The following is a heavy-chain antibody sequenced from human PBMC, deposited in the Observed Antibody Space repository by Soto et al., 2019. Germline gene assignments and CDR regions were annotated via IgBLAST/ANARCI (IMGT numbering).Heavy chain of an antibody. J-gene: IGHJ6*03. CDR2: IYSGGST. V-gene: IGHV3-66*01. D-gene: IGHD5-12*01. CDR3: ARDREVAPKRGRYYYYYYYMDV. CDR1: GFTVSSNY. Sequence: GESLKISCAASGFTVSSNYMSWVRQAPGKGLEWVSVIYSGGSTYYADSVKGRFTISRDNSKNTLYLQMNSLRAEDTAVYYCARDREVAPKRGRYYYYYYYMDVWGKGTTVTVSS.